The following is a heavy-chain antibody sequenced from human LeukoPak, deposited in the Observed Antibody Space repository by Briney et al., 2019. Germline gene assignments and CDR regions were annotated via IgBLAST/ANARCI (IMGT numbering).Heavy chain of an antibody. Sequence: PSETLSLTCAVYGGSFSGYYWSWIRQPPGKGLEWIGEINHSGSTNYNPSLKSRVTISVDTSKNQFSLKLSSVTAADTAVYYCARDRYDSSGYWYFDYWGQGTLVTVSS. D-gene: IGHD3-22*01. CDR3: ARDRYDSSGYWYFDY. V-gene: IGHV4-34*01. J-gene: IGHJ4*02. CDR1: GGSFSGYY. CDR2: INHSGST.